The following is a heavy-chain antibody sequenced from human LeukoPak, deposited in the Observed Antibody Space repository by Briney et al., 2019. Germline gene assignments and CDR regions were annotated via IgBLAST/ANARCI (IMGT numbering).Heavy chain of an antibody. CDR2: IYTSGST. CDR3: ARVVFFPGAAFDI. J-gene: IGHJ3*02. V-gene: IGHV4-61*02. D-gene: IGHD1-14*01. Sequence: SQTLSLTCTVSGGSISSGSYYWSWIRQPAGKGLEWIGRIYTSGSTNYNPSLKSRVTISVDTSKNQFSLKLSSVTAADTAVYYCARVVFFPGAAFDIWGQGTMVTVSS. CDR1: GGSISSGSYY.